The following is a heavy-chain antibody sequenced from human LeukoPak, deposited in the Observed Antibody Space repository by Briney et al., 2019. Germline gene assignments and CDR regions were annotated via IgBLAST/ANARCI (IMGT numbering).Heavy chain of an antibody. Sequence: SQTLSLTCTVFGGSISSGGYYWSWIRQHPGKGLEWIGYIYYSGSTYYNPSLKSRVTISVDTSKNQFSLKLSSVTAADTAVYYCARDGKDATTVTTFDYYYGMDVWGQGTTVTVSS. CDR3: ARDGKDATTVTTFDYYYGMDV. CDR1: GGSISSGGYY. V-gene: IGHV4-31*03. D-gene: IGHD4-17*01. CDR2: IYYSGST. J-gene: IGHJ6*02.